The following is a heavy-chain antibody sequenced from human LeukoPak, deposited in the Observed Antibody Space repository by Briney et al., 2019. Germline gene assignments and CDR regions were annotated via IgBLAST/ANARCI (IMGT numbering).Heavy chain of an antibody. Sequence: GGSLRLSCAASGFTISRYWMSWVRQAPGKGLEWVANIDLDGSEKFYVDSVKGRFTVSRDNAQNSLYLQMSSLRAEDTAVYYCARDWGATTSVFDYWGQGILVTVSS. J-gene: IGHJ4*02. D-gene: IGHD3-16*01. CDR3: ARDWGATTSVFDY. CDR1: GFTISRYW. CDR2: IDLDGSEK. V-gene: IGHV3-7*01.